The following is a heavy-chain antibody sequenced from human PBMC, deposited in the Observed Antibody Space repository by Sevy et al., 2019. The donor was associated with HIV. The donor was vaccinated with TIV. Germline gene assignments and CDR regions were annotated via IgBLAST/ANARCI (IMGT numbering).Heavy chain of an antibody. D-gene: IGHD3-10*01. Sequence: SETLSLTCTVSGGSISSTSYYWGWIRQPPGKGLEWIGSIYYSGSTYYKTSLKSRVTMSVDTSKSQFSLKVSSVTAADTAVYFCAGLGKSGGSGSSPPYSFGMDVWGQGTTVTVSS. CDR2: IYYSGST. CDR1: GGSISSTSYY. CDR3: AGLGKSGGSGSSPPYSFGMDV. V-gene: IGHV4-39*01. J-gene: IGHJ6*02.